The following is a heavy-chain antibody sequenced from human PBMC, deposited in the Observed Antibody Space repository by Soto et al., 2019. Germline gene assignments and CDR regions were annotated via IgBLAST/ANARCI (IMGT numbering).Heavy chain of an antibody. D-gene: IGHD3-22*01. CDR1: GGSISSSSYY. V-gene: IGHV4-39*01. CDR2: IYYSGST. CDR3: ARGTYYYDSSGPIPDYYYYYGMDV. J-gene: IGHJ6*02. Sequence: SETLSLTCTVSGGSISSSSYYWGWIRQPPGKGLEWIGSIYYSGSTHYNPSLKSRVTISVDTSKNQFSLKLSSVTAADTAVYYCARGTYYYDSSGPIPDYYYYYGMDVWGQGTTVTVSS.